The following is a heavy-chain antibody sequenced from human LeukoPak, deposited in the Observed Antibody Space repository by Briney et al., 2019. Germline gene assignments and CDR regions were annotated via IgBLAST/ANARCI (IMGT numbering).Heavy chain of an antibody. Sequence: GGSLRLSCAASGFIFSSSGMSWVRQAPGKGLEWVSTISDNGGSTYYPDSVKGRFTISRDNAKNSLYLQMNSLRAEDTAVYYCARDGATHDAFDIWGQGTMVTVSS. CDR2: ISDNGGST. CDR3: ARDGATHDAFDI. D-gene: IGHD1-26*01. J-gene: IGHJ3*02. CDR1: GFIFSSSG. V-gene: IGHV3-23*01.